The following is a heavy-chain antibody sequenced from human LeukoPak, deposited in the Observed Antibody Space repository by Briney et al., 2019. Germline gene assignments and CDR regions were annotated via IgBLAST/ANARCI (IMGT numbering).Heavy chain of an antibody. CDR1: GYTFTGYY. J-gene: IGHJ4*02. D-gene: IGHD3-3*01. V-gene: IGHV1-2*02. CDR3: ASSRFLEWLIDY. CDR2: INPNSGGT. Sequence: ASVKVSCKASGYTFTGYYMHWVRQAPGQGLEWMGWINPNSGGTNYAQKFQGRVTMTRDTSISTAYMELSRLRSDDTAVYYCASSRFLEWLIDYWDQGTLVTVSS.